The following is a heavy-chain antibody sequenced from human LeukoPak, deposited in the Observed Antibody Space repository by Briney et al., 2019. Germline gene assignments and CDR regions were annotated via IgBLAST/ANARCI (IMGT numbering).Heavy chain of an antibody. J-gene: IGHJ3*02. D-gene: IGHD3-10*01. Sequence: SETLSLTCTVSGGSISSGGYYWSWIRQHPGKGLEWIGYIYYSGSTYYNPSLKSRVTISVDTSKNQFSLKLSSVTAADTAVYYCARGLWFREADAFDIWGQGTMVTVSS. CDR1: GGSISSGGYY. CDR3: ARGLWFREADAFDI. V-gene: IGHV4-31*03. CDR2: IYYSGST.